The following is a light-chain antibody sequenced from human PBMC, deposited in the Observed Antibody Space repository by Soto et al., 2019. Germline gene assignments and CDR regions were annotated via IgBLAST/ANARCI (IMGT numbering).Light chain of an antibody. Sequence: QSALTQPASVSGSPGQSITISCTGTSSDVGGYNYVSWYQQHSGKAPKLIIYEVSKRPSGVSNRFSGSKSGNTASLTISGLQAEDEADYYCSSYASGSPYVFGTGTKLTVL. V-gene: IGLV2-14*01. CDR1: SSDVGGYNY. J-gene: IGLJ1*01. CDR3: SSYASGSPYV. CDR2: EVS.